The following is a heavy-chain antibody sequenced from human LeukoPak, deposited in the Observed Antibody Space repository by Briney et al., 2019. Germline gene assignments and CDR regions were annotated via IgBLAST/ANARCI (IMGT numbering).Heavy chain of an antibody. CDR1: GGSINNYY. CDR3: ARDYYYYGMDV. V-gene: IGHV4-59*01. CDR2: IHYSGST. Sequence: PAETLSLTCSVSGGSINNYYWSWIRQAPGKGLEWIGYIHYSGSTKYNPSLKSRVTTSVDTSKNQFYLKLSSVTAADTAVYYCARDYYYYGMDVWGQGTTVTVSS. J-gene: IGHJ6*02.